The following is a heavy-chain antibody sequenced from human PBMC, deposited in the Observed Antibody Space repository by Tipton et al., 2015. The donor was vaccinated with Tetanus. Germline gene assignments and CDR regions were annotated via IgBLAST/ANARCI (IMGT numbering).Heavy chain of an antibody. V-gene: IGHV4-39*01. CDR1: GGSITSGTYY. J-gene: IGHJ5*02. Sequence: TLSLTCTVSGGSITSGTYYWGWIRQPPGKGLEWIGNIYYYSGSTYYNSPLKSRVPISLDTSKNQFPLKMTSVTAADTAVYYCARQADNWFDPWGQGTLVAVSS. CDR2: IYYYSGST. CDR3: ARQADNWFDP.